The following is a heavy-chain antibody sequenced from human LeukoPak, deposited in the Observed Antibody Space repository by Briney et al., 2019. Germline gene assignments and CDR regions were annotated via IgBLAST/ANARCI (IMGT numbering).Heavy chain of an antibody. V-gene: IGHV4-59*01. CDR2: IYYSGST. J-gene: IGHJ6*03. D-gene: IGHD2-8*01. CDR1: GGSISSYY. Sequence: SETLSLTCTVSGGSISSYYWSWIRQPPGKGLEWIGYIYYSGSTNYNPSLKSRVTISVDTSKNQFSLKLSSVTAADTAAYYCARAVGYCTNGVCYSGPGYYYYMDVWGKGTTVTVSS. CDR3: ARAVGYCTNGVCYSGPGYYYYMDV.